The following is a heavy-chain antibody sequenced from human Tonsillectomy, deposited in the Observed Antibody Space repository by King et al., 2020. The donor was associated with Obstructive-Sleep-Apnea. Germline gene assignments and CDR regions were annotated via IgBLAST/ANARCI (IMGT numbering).Heavy chain of an antibody. CDR3: ARDNGIAAAGYYYYGMDV. Sequence: VQLVESGGGLVKPGGSLRLSCAASGFTFSDYYMSWFRQAPGKGLEWVSYISSSSSFTNYADSVKGRFTIPRDNAKNSLYLQMNSLRAEDTAVYYCARDNGIAAAGYYYYGMDVWGQGTTVTVSS. CDR1: GFTFSDYY. CDR2: ISSSSSFT. J-gene: IGHJ6*02. V-gene: IGHV3-11*06. D-gene: IGHD6-13*01.